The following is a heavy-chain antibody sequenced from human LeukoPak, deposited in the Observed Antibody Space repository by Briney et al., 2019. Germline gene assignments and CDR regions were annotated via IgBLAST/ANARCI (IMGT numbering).Heavy chain of an antibody. CDR3: AKVYYDSSGYFDY. CDR2: ISYDGSNK. J-gene: IGHJ4*02. D-gene: IGHD3-22*01. V-gene: IGHV3-30*18. Sequence: GGSLRLSCAASGFTFSSYGMHWVRQAPGKGLEWVAVISYDGSNKYYADSVKGRFTISRDNSKNTLYLQMNSLRAEDTAVYYCAKVYYDSSGYFDYWGQGTLVTVPS. CDR1: GFTFSSYG.